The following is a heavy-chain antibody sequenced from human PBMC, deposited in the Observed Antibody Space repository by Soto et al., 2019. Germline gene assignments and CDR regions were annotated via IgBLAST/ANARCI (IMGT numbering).Heavy chain of an antibody. J-gene: IGHJ3*01. V-gene: IGHV3-30*18. Sequence: QVQLVESGEGVVQPGRSLRLSCAASGFTFNNYGMHWVRQAPGKGLEWVATISNDGSDKYYADSVKGRLTISRDNSKNTVYLQMNSLRAEETAVYYCAKDQGIAASHGIDWGQGTMVTVSS. D-gene: IGHD6-13*01. CDR3: AKDQGIAASHGID. CDR2: ISNDGSDK. CDR1: GFTFNNYG.